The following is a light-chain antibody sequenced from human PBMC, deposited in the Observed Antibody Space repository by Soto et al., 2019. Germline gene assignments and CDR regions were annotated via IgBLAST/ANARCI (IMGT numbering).Light chain of an antibody. V-gene: IGKV3-20*01. Sequence: EIVLTQSPGTLSLSPGERATLSCRASQSISSSYLAWYQQKPGQAPRLLIYAASSRATGIPDRFSGSGSGTDFTLTISRQEPEDFAVYYCQRYGSSSYTFGQGTQLEIK. J-gene: IGKJ2*01. CDR1: QSISSSY. CDR3: QRYGSSSYT. CDR2: AAS.